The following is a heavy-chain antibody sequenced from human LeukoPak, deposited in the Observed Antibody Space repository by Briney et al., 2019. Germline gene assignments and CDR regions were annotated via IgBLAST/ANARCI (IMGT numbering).Heavy chain of an antibody. CDR1: GFAFSAYG. V-gene: IGHV3-48*03. D-gene: IGHD3-22*01. CDR2: IAGSDTTT. Sequence: PGGSLRLSCLASGFAFSAYGMNWVRQAPGKGLEWVSYIAGSDTTTYYADSVKGRFTISRDNAKNSLYLQMNSLRAEDTALYYCTTLGYHLDSWGQGTLVTVSS. CDR3: TTLGYHLDS. J-gene: IGHJ4*02.